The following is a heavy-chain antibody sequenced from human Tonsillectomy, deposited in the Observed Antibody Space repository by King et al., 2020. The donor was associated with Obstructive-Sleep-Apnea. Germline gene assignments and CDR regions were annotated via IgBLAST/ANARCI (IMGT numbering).Heavy chain of an antibody. V-gene: IGHV3-13*04. D-gene: IGHD1-1*01. CDR1: GFTFSDYD. CDR2: FGTAGET. J-gene: IGHJ4*02. Sequence: VQLVESGGGVVQPGGSLRVSCEASGFTFSDYDMHWVRHVIGKGLEWVSVFGTAGETYYADSVKGRFTISRDNAKNSLYLQMNSLRAGDTAMYYCTRGGAVATSGEFDYWGQGILVTVSS. CDR3: TRGGAVATSGEFDY.